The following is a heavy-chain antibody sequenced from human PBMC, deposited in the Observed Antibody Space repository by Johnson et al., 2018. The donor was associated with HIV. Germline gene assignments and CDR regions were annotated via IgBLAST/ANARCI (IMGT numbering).Heavy chain of an antibody. CDR3: ARDNGAVAGPEGAFDI. CDR2: IKSKTDGGTK. V-gene: IGHV3-15*01. J-gene: IGHJ3*02. Sequence: EVQLVESGGNLVKPGGSLRLSCAASGFTFSYAWMSWVRQAPGKGLEWVGRIKSKTDGGTKDYTAPVKGRFTISRDNSKNTLYLQMNSLRAEDTAVYYCARDNGAVAGPEGAFDIWGQGTMVTVSS. D-gene: IGHD6-19*01. CDR1: GFTFSYAW.